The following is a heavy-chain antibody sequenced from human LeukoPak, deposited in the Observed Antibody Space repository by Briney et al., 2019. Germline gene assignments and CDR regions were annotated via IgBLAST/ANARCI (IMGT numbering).Heavy chain of an antibody. D-gene: IGHD5-18*01. CDR3: AREVARGSYGDY. Sequence: ASVKVSCKASGGTFSSYAISWVRQAPGQGLEWMGWISAYNGNTNYAQKLQGRVTMTTDTSTSTAYMELRSLRSDDTAVYYCAREVARGSYGDYWGQGTLVTVSS. V-gene: IGHV1-18*01. CDR2: ISAYNGNT. J-gene: IGHJ4*02. CDR1: GGTFSSYA.